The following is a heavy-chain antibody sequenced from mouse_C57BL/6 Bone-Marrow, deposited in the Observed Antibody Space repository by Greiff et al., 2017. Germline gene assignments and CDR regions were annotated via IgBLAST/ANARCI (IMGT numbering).Heavy chain of an antibody. V-gene: IGHV1-72*01. CDR1: GYTFTSYW. CDR3: AGLECFTTVVATGAMDY. Sequence: QVQLQQSGAELVKPGASVKLSCKASGYTFTSYWMHWVKQRPGRGLEWIGRIDPNSGGTKYNEKFKSKATLTADKPSSTAYMQLSGLTSEDSAVYDCAGLECFTTVVATGAMDYWGQGTSVTVSS. J-gene: IGHJ4*01. D-gene: IGHD1-1*01. CDR2: IDPNSGGT.